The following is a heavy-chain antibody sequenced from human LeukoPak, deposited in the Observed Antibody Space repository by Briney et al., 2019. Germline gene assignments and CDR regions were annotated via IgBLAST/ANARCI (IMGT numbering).Heavy chain of an antibody. J-gene: IGHJ4*02. CDR1: GYTFTSYD. CDR2: MSPNSGNT. Sequence: ASVKVSCKASGYTFTSYDINWVRQATGQGLEWMGWMSPNSGNTGYAQKFQGRVTMTRNTSISTAYMELSSLRSEDTAVYYCARTYGRDGYNYKYWGQGTLVTVSS. CDR3: ARTYGRDGYNYKY. D-gene: IGHD5-24*01. V-gene: IGHV1-8*01.